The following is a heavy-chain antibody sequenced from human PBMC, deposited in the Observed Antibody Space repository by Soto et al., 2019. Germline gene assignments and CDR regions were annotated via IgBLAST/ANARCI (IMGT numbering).Heavy chain of an antibody. D-gene: IGHD3-10*01. CDR2: ISYDGSNK. Sequence: QVQLVESGGGVVQPGRSLRLSCAASGFTFSSYGMHWVRQAPGKGLEWVAVISYDGSNKYYADSVKGRFTISRDNSKNRLYLQMNSLRAEETAVYYCAKEGGYYGSGSYSVGENYYGMDVWGQGTTVTVSS. CDR1: GFTFSSYG. V-gene: IGHV3-30*18. CDR3: AKEGGYYGSGSYSVGENYYGMDV. J-gene: IGHJ6*02.